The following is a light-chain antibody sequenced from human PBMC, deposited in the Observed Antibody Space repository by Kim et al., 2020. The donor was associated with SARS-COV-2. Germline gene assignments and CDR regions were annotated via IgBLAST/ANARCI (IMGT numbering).Light chain of an antibody. CDR2: QDS. J-gene: IGLJ3*02. V-gene: IGLV3-1*01. CDR3: QAWDSSTEV. Sequence: SVSPGQTASITCSGDKLGDKYACWYQQKPGHSPVLVIYQDSKRPSGIPERFSGSNSGNTATLTISGTQAMDEAVYYCQAWDSSTEVFGGGTQLTVL. CDR1: KLGDKY.